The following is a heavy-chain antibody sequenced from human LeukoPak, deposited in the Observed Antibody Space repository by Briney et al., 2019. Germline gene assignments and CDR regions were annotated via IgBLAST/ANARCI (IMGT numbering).Heavy chain of an antibody. V-gene: IGHV3-23*01. D-gene: IGHD5-18*01. CDR1: GFTFSSYG. J-gene: IGHJ4*02. CDR2: ISGSGGST. Sequence: PGGTLRLSCAASGFTFSSYGMSWVRQAPGKGLEWVSAISGSGGSTYYADSVKGRFTISRDNSKNTLYLKMNSLRAEDTAVYYCAKDHRGYSYGFDYWGQGTLVTVS. CDR3: AKDHRGYSYGFDY.